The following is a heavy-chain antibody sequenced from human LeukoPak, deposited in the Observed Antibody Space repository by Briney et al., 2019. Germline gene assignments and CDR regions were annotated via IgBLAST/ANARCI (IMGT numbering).Heavy chain of an antibody. D-gene: IGHD6-13*01. V-gene: IGHV4-30-2*01. CDR1: GGSISSGGYS. CDR3: ASGGSWAYYFDY. Sequence: SQTLSLTCAVSGGSISSGGYSWSWIRQPPGKGLEWIGYIYHSGSTYYNPSLKSRVTISVDTSKNQFSLKLSSVTAADTAVYYCASGGSWAYYFDYWGQGTLVTVSS. CDR2: IYHSGST. J-gene: IGHJ4*02.